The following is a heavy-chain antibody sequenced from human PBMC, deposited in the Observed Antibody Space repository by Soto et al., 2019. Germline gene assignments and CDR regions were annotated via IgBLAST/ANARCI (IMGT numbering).Heavy chain of an antibody. Sequence: EVQLLESGGGLVQPGGSLRLSCAASTNTFNIYAMSWVRQAPGMGLEWVSAIKSGGTTHYADSVKGRFTISRDDSKNTLQLQMNSLRAEDTAVYYCAKSPTMVRGLIFDSWGPGTLVTVSS. V-gene: IGHV3-23*01. CDR1: TNTFNIYA. CDR3: AKSPTMVRGLIFDS. CDR2: IKSGGTT. J-gene: IGHJ4*02. D-gene: IGHD3-10*01.